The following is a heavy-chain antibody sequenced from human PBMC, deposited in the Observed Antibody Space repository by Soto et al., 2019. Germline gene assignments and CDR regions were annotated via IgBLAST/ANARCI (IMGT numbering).Heavy chain of an antibody. CDR3: ASPDRYCSSTICSISYYYYGMDV. CDR2: IIPIFGTA. CDR1: GGTFSSYA. J-gene: IGHJ6*02. D-gene: IGHD2-2*01. Sequence: QVQLVQSGAEVKKPGSSVKVSCKASGGTFSSYAISWVRQAPGQGLEWMGGIIPIFGTANYAQKFQGRVTITAEESTSTAYMELRSLGPEYTAVYYCASPDRYCSSTICSISYYYYGMDVWGQGTTVTVTS. V-gene: IGHV1-69*01.